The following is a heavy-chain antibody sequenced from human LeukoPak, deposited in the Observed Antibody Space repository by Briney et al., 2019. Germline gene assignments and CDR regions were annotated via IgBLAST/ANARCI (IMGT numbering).Heavy chain of an antibody. Sequence: GGSLRLSCAASGFTFSSNAMHWVRQAPGKGLEYVPAISSNGGSTYYANSVKGRFTISRDNSKNTLYLQMGSLRAEDMAVYYCARDGATITGHAFDIWGQGTMVTVSS. CDR2: ISSNGGST. D-gene: IGHD1-26*01. V-gene: IGHV3-64*01. J-gene: IGHJ3*02. CDR1: GFTFSSNA. CDR3: ARDGATITGHAFDI.